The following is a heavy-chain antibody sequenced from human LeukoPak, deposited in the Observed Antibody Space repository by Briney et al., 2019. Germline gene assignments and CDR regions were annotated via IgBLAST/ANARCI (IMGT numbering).Heavy chain of an antibody. V-gene: IGHV1-8*03. CDR2: MHPNSGNT. J-gene: IGHJ4*02. CDR3: ARRVHYYGSGTFDY. D-gene: IGHD3-10*01. Sequence: GASVKVSCKASGYTFTTYDINWVRQATGQGLEWMGWMHPNSGNTGYAQKFQGRITITRNTSMSTAYMELSSLRSEDTAVYYCARRVHYYGSGTFDYWGQGTLVTVSS. CDR1: GYTFTTYD.